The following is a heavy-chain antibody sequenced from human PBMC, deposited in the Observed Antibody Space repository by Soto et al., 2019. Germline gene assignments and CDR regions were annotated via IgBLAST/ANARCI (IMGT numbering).Heavy chain of an antibody. CDR2: IYYSQSP. Sequence: HXPSLSLKGTVSGGPIRSYCWSSIRQPPAKGLEWIGYIYYSQSPNYNLSLKSRATISADTSKKQLTLKLDFVTAADTAVYYCAASSSWRPHNYDYGMDVWGQGTTVTVSS. D-gene: IGHD6-13*01. J-gene: IGHJ6*02. V-gene: IGHV4-59*03. CDR3: AASSSWRPHNYDYGMDV. CDR1: GGPIRSYC.